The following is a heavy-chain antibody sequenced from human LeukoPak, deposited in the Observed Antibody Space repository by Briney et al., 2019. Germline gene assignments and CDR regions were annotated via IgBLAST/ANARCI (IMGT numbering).Heavy chain of an antibody. D-gene: IGHD6-13*01. CDR3: RKAIAAAGTTWDDY. CDR1: GFTFSGSA. J-gene: IGHJ4*02. V-gene: IGHV3-73*01. Sequence: PGGSLRLSCAASGFTFSGSAMHWVRQASGKGLEWVGRIRSKANSYATAYAASVKGRFTISRDDSKNTAYLQMNSLKTEDTAVYYCRKAIAAAGTTWDDYWGQGTLVTVSS. CDR2: IRSKANSYAT.